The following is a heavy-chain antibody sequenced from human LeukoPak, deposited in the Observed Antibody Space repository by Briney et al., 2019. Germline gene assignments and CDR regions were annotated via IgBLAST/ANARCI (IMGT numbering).Heavy chain of an antibody. D-gene: IGHD3-16*01. CDR1: GYTFTGYY. CDR2: INPNSGDT. V-gene: IGHV1-2*02. J-gene: IGHJ4*02. Sequence: GASVKVSCKASGYTFTGYYMHWVRQAPGQGLEWMGWINPNSGDTKYAQKFQGRVTMTRDTSISTAYMELSRLRSDDTAVYYCAAQNSAYLWGTDFDYWGQGTLVTVSS. CDR3: AAQNSAYLWGTDFDY.